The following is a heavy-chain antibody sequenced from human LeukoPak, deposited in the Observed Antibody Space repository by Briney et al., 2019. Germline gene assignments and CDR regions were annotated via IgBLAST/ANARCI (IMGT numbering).Heavy chain of an antibody. Sequence: GASVKVSCKASGYTFTSYAMHWVRQAPGQRLEWMGCINAGNGNTKYSQKFQGRVTITRDTSASTAYMELSSLRSEDTAVYYCARGVRSDCYSCFDYWGQGTLVTVSS. D-gene: IGHD2-15*01. CDR1: GYTFTSYA. CDR3: ARGVRSDCYSCFDY. V-gene: IGHV1-3*01. CDR2: INAGNGNT. J-gene: IGHJ4*02.